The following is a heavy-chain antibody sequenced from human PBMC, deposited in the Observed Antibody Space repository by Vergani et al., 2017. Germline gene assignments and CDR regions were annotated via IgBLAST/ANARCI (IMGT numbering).Heavy chain of an antibody. CDR1: GGTFSSYA. V-gene: IGHV1-69*06. D-gene: IGHD1-1*01. Sequence: QVQLVQSGAEVKKPGSSVKVSCKASGGTFSSYAISWVRQAPGQWLEWMGGIIPIFGTANYAQKFQGRVTITADKSTSTAYMELSSLRSEDTAVYYCARLPSATGTTNDYYYYGMDVWGQGTTVTVSS. CDR3: ARLPSATGTTNDYYYYGMDV. J-gene: IGHJ6*02. CDR2: IIPIFGTA.